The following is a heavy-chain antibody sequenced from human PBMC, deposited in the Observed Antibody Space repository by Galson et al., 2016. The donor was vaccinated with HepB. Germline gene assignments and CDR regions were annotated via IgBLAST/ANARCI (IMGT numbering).Heavy chain of an antibody. Sequence: SLRLSCAASGFPFSGYAMHWVRQAPGKGLEWLAFISYYGANKYYSDPVKGRFTISRDNSKNTLYLQMNSLRTEDTAVYYCARDPDTIMSTLGWFDPWGQGTLVTVSS. D-gene: IGHD5-24*01. CDR2: ISYYGANK. J-gene: IGHJ5*02. CDR3: ARDPDTIMSTLGWFDP. V-gene: IGHV3-30-3*01. CDR1: GFPFSGYA.